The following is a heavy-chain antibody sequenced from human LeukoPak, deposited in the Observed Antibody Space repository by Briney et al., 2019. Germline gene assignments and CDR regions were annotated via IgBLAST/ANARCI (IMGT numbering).Heavy chain of an antibody. CDR1: GFTFSTYD. V-gene: IGHV3-13*01. J-gene: IGHJ4*02. CDR3: TRARGPAAGLDY. D-gene: IGHD6-13*01. CDR2: IGTGGDT. Sequence: GGSLRLSCAASGFTFSTYDMHWVRQVTGKRLEWVSTIGTGGDTYYPPSVKGRFTVSRENAKNSLYLQMSDLRAGDTAVYYCTRARGPAAGLDYWGQGTLVTVSS.